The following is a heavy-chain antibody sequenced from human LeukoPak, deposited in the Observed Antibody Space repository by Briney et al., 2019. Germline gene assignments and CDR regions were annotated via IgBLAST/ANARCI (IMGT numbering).Heavy chain of an antibody. Sequence: SETLSLTCAVSGGSISSSNWWSWVRQPPGKGLEWIGEIYHSGSTNYNPSLKSRVTISVDKSKNQFSLKLSSVTAADTAVYYCARDRHKLVDIVAGTLDYWGQGTLVTVSS. CDR1: GGSISSSNW. CDR2: IYHSGST. D-gene: IGHD5-12*01. CDR3: ARDRHKLVDIVAGTLDY. V-gene: IGHV4-4*02. J-gene: IGHJ4*02.